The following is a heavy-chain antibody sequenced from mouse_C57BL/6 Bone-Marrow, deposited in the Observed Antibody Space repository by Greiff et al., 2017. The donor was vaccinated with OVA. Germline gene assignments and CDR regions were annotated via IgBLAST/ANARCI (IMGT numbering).Heavy chain of an antibody. D-gene: IGHD2-5*01. CDR3: AREGSFYYSNGFDY. J-gene: IGHJ2*01. Sequence: QVQLQQSGAELVRPGSSVKLSCKASGYTFTSYWMDWVKQRPGQGLEWIGNIYPSDSETHYNQKFKDKATLTVDKSSSTAYMQLSSLTSEDSAVYYCAREGSFYYSNGFDYWGQGTTLTVSS. CDR1: GYTFTSYW. CDR2: IYPSDSET. V-gene: IGHV1-61*01.